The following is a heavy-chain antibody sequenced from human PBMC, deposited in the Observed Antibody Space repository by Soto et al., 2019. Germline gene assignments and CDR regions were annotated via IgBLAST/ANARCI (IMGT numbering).Heavy chain of an antibody. J-gene: IGHJ4*02. CDR2: IYLGGTT. V-gene: IGHV4-38-2*01. CDR3: ARPRPNFGAVDS. Sequence: ETLSLTCAVSGYSITSSSFWGWIRQPPGKGLEWIGSIYLGGTTYYDPSLKSRVTISVDTSKNEFSLKLSSVTAADTAVYYCARPRPNFGAVDSWGQGALVTVSS. D-gene: IGHD3-16*01. CDR1: GYSITSSSF.